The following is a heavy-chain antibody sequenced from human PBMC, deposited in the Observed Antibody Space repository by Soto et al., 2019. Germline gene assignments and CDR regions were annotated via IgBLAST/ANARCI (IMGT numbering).Heavy chain of an antibody. Sequence: ASVEVSFKASWYTFTTYCFHWFLQSPLQWLGWMGIINPSGVSTNYAQRFHCRVTMTSDTSTSTVYMDLSSLRADDTAVYYCARVVVPKPENKSNCLEHWGKGNMVNVSS. CDR3: ARVVVPKPENKSNCLEH. V-gene: IGHV1-46*01. CDR1: WYTFTTYC. J-gene: IGHJ4*02. D-gene: IGHD1-1*01. CDR2: INPSGVST.